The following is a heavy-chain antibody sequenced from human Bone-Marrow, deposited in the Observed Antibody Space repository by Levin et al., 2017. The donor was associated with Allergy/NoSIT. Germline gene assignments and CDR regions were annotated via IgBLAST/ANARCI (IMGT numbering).Heavy chain of an antibody. CDR3: ARDLGDGYNAWGAFDV. J-gene: IGHJ3*01. D-gene: IGHD5-24*01. V-gene: IGHV3-30*04. Sequence: HGESLKISCAASRFTFSSYALHWVRQAPGKGLEWVALISYDGSNKYYADSVQGRFIISRDNSKNALYLQVSSLRAEDTAVYFCARDLGDGYNAWGAFDVWGQGTMVTVSS. CDR2: ISYDGSNK. CDR1: RFTFSSYA.